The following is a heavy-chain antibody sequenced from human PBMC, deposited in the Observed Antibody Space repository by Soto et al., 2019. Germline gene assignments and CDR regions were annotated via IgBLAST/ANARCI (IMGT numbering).Heavy chain of an antibody. Sequence: GASVKVSSKASGYTFTNYGISWGRPAPGQGLEGMGWISAYNGNTNYAQKLQGRVTMTTDTSTSTAYMELRSLRSDDTAVYYCARDLWELLGPYYGMDVWGQGTTVTVSS. CDR1: GYTFTNYG. J-gene: IGHJ6*02. D-gene: IGHD1-26*01. CDR2: ISAYNGNT. CDR3: ARDLWELLGPYYGMDV. V-gene: IGHV1-18*01.